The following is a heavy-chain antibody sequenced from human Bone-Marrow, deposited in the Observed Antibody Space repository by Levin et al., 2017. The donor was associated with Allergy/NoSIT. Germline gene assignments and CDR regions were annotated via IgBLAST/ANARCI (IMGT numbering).Heavy chain of an antibody. CDR3: ARDEYGSPYFDS. D-gene: IGHD6-13*01. CDR2: IDWDDAK. Sequence: SGPTLVKPTQTVTLTCTFSGFSLSSGEMRVSWIRQPPGKPLEWLARIDWDDAKFYMTSLKTRRTVSKDTSKNQVVLTMTNVDPVDTATYYCARDEYGSPYFDSWGQGTLVTVSS. J-gene: IGHJ4*02. CDR1: GFSLSSGEMR. V-gene: IGHV2-70*04.